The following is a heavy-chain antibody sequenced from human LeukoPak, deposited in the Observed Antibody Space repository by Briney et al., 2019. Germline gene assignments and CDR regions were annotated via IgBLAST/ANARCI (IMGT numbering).Heavy chain of an antibody. V-gene: IGHV3-53*01. Sequence: GGSLRLSCAASGFTVSSNYMSWVRQAAGKGLEWVSVIYSGGSTYYADSVKGRFTISRDNSKNTLYLQMNSLRAEDTAVYYCARSGAARDAFDIWGQGTMVTVSS. D-gene: IGHD1-26*01. J-gene: IGHJ3*02. CDR2: IYSGGST. CDR1: GFTVSSNY. CDR3: ARSGAARDAFDI.